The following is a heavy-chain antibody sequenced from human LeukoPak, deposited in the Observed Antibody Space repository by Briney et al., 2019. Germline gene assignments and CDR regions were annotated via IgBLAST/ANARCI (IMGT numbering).Heavy chain of an antibody. CDR2: ISDSGDST. J-gene: IGHJ4*02. V-gene: IGHV3-23*01. Sequence: PGGSLRLSCAASGFTFNNYALNWVRQAPGTGLEWVSIISDSGDSTYYADSVKGRFTISRDNSKNTLYLQMNSLRAEDTAVYYCAKDGSLTRFDYWGQGILVTVSS. D-gene: IGHD2-15*01. CDR3: AKDGSLTRFDY. CDR1: GFTFNNYA.